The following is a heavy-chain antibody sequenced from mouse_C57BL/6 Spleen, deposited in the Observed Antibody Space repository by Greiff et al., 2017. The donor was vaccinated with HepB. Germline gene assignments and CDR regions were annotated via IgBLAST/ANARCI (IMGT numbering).Heavy chain of an antibody. CDR1: GFTFSDYG. Sequence: EVQLVESGGGLVKPGGSLKLSSAASGFTFSDYGMHWVRQAPEKGLEWVAYISSGSSTIYYADTVKGRFTISRDNAKNTLFLQMTSLRSEDTAMYYCARRAVYAMDYWGQRTSVTVSA. CDR3: ARRAVYAMDY. CDR2: ISSGSSTI. V-gene: IGHV5-17*01. J-gene: IGHJ4*01.